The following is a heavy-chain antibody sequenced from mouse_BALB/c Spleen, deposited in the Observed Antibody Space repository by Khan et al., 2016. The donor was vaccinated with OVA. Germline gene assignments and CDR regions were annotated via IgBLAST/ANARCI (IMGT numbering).Heavy chain of an antibody. V-gene: IGHV5-9-3*01. CDR1: GFTFSTYS. D-gene: IGHD6-1*01. CDR3: ASSPYASFGY. J-gene: IGHJ3*02. CDR2: ISSDGDYT. Sequence: EVELVESGGGLVKPGGSLKLSCTVSGFTFSTYSMSWVRQNSEKRLEWVASISSDGDYTYYLDSVKGRFTISRDNAKNTLYLEMSSLRSDDTAMFYSASSPYASFGYWGQGTMVTVSA.